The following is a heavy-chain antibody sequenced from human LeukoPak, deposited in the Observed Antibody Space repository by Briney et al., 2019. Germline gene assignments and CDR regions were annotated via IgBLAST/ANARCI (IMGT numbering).Heavy chain of an antibody. CDR2: ISGSSGSI. Sequence: GRSLRLSCAASGFTFSSNGMHWVRQAPGKGLEWVSYISGSSGSIYYADSVRGRFTISRDNAKNSLSLQMNSLRAEDTAVYYCARVDYGGFNFDYWGQGTLVTVST. J-gene: IGHJ4*02. CDR3: ARVDYGGFNFDY. V-gene: IGHV3-48*01. CDR1: GFTFSSNG. D-gene: IGHD4-23*01.